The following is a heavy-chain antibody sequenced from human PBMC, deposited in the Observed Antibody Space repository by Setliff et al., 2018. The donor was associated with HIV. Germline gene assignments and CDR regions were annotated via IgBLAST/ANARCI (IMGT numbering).Heavy chain of an antibody. CDR1: GYTFTGYY. Sequence: ASVKVSCKASGYTFTGYYIHWVRQAPGQGLEWMGWINPNSGGTRYTQKFQGRVTMTRDTSINTAYMEWRDLIFDETAVYFCARDTSATIRPLFDYWGKGTTVTVSS. CDR3: ARDTSATIRPLFDY. D-gene: IGHD5-12*01. V-gene: IGHV1-2*02. CDR2: INPNSGGT. J-gene: IGHJ6*04.